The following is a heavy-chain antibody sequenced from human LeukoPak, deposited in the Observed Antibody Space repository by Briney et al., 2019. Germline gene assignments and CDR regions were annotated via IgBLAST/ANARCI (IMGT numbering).Heavy chain of an antibody. J-gene: IGHJ4*02. D-gene: IGHD3/OR15-3a*01. V-gene: IGHV3-23*01. CDR2: ISGSGGST. Sequence: GGSLRLSCAASGFTFSSYAMSWVRQAPGKGLEWVSAISGSGGSTYYADSVKGRFTISRDNSKNTLYLQMNGLRAEDTAVYYCAKANTFSTGFIDYWGLGTLVTVSS. CDR1: GFTFSSYA. CDR3: AKANTFSTGFIDY.